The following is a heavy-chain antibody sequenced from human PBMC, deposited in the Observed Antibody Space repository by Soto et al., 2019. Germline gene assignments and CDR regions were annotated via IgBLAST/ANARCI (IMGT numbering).Heavy chain of an antibody. CDR3: DRGATVTQYDY. J-gene: IGHJ4*02. V-gene: IGHV4-61*01. Sequence: SDTLSLTCTVSGVSVSSGSFYWAWIRQPPGKGLEWIGFGSYSGTTNYKPSLKSRVSISVDTSRSQISLKVSSLTAADTAIYYCDRGATVTQYDYWGQGTLVTVSS. CDR2: GSYSGTT. D-gene: IGHD4-17*01. CDR1: GVSVSSGSFY.